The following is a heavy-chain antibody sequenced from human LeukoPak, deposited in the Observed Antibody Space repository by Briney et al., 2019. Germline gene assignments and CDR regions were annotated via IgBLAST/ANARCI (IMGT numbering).Heavy chain of an antibody. Sequence: GGSLRLSCAASGFTFSSYSMNWVRQAPGKGLEWVSSISSSSSYIYYADSVKGRFTISRDNAKNSLYLQMNSLRAEDTAVYYCARDSSGSYHYFDYWGQGTLVTVSS. J-gene: IGHJ4*02. CDR1: GFTFSSYS. CDR2: ISSSSSYI. D-gene: IGHD1-26*01. CDR3: ARDSSGSYHYFDY. V-gene: IGHV3-21*01.